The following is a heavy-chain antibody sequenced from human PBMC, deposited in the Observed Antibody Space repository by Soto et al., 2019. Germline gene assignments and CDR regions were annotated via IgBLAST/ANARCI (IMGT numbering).Heavy chain of an antibody. Sequence: GASVKVSCKASGYTFTSYAMHWVRQAPGQRLEWMGWINAGNGNTKYPQKFQGRVTITRDTSASTAYMELSSLRSEDTAVYYCAGAYNTDFDCWGQGTLVTVSS. J-gene: IGHJ4*02. CDR3: AGAYNTDFDC. CDR1: GYTFTSYA. D-gene: IGHD1-1*01. CDR2: INAGNGNT. V-gene: IGHV1-3*01.